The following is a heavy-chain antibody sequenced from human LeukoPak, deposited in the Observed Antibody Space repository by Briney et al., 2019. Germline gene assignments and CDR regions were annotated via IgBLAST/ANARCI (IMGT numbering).Heavy chain of an antibody. CDR2: ISYDGSNK. CDR1: GFTFSSYA. Sequence: PGGSLRLSCAASGFTFSSYAMHWVRQAPGKGPEWVAVISYDGSNKYYADSVKGRFTISRDNSKNTLYLQMNSLRAEDTAVYYCAREGACSGGSCTEDAFDIWGQGTMVTVSS. CDR3: AREGACSGGSCTEDAFDI. J-gene: IGHJ3*02. D-gene: IGHD2-15*01. V-gene: IGHV3-30*04.